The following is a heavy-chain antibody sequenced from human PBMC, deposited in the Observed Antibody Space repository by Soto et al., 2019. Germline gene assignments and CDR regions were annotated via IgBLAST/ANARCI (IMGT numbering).Heavy chain of an antibody. D-gene: IGHD2-2*01. V-gene: IGHV1-18*01. CDR3: ARDHPSPYCSSTSCYGVAFDI. Sequence: ASVKVSCKASGYTFTSYGISWVRQAPGQGLEWMGWISAYNGNTNYAQKLQGRVTMTTDTSTSTAYMELRSLRSDDTAVYYCARDHPSPYCSSTSCYGVAFDIWGQGTMDTVSS. CDR2: ISAYNGNT. CDR1: GYTFTSYG. J-gene: IGHJ3*02.